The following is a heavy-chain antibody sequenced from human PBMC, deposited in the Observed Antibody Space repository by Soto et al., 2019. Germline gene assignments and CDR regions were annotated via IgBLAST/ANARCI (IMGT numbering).Heavy chain of an antibody. J-gene: IGHJ4*02. Sequence: ASVKLSCKASGYTFTTYAMHWVRQAPGQRLEWMGWINAGNGNTKYSQKFQGRVTITRDTSASTAYMELSSLRSEDTAVYYCARSIVVVTALDYWGQGTLVTVSS. CDR1: GYTFTTYA. CDR3: ARSIVVVTALDY. D-gene: IGHD2-21*02. V-gene: IGHV1-3*01. CDR2: INAGNGNT.